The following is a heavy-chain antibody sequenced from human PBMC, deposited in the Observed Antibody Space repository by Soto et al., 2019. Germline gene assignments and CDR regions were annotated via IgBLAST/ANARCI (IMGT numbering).Heavy chain of an antibody. CDR2: IYYSGST. CDR3: ARDIRTNGVINWFDP. D-gene: IGHD2-8*01. CDR1: GGLLRSYS. Sequence: SETLSPTRTVSGGLLRSYSWSWIRQPPGKGLEWIGYIYYSGSTNYNPSLKSRVTISVDTSKNQFSLKLSSVTAADTAVYYCARDIRTNGVINWFDPWGQGTLVTVSS. V-gene: IGHV4-59*12. J-gene: IGHJ5*02.